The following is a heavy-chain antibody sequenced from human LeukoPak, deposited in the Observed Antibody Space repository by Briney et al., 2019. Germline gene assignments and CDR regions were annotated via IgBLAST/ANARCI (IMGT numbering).Heavy chain of an antibody. CDR3: AKDIGDTMTTPFDY. D-gene: IGHD4-17*01. J-gene: IGHJ4*02. V-gene: IGHV3-48*03. Sequence: GGSLRLSCAASEFTFRSYEMNWVRQAPGKGLEWVSYISSSGTTIYYADSVKGRFTISRDNAKNSLYLQMNSLRAEDMALYYCAKDIGDTMTTPFDYWGQGTLVTVSS. CDR2: ISSSGTTI. CDR1: EFTFRSYE.